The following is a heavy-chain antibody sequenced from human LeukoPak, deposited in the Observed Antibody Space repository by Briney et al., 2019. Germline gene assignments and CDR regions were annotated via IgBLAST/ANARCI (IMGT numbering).Heavy chain of an antibody. CDR3: ARDPELQLKGYYFDY. Sequence: GRSLRLSCAASGLTFSSYAMHWVRQAPGKGLEWVAVISYDGSNKYYADSVKGRFTISRDNSKNTLYLQMNSLRAEDTAVYYCARDPELQLKGYYFDYWGQGTLVTVSS. J-gene: IGHJ4*02. V-gene: IGHV3-30*04. CDR2: ISYDGSNK. CDR1: GLTFSSYA. D-gene: IGHD5-18*01.